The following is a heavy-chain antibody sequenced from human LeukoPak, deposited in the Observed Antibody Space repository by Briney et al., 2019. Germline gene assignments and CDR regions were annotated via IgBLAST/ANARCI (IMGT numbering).Heavy chain of an antibody. CDR3: ARVLGGYYYDSSGYYAGMDY. CDR1: GFTFSSYS. Sequence: GGSLRLSCAASGFTFSSYSMNWVRQAPGKGLEWVSSISSSSSYIYYADSVKGRFTIPRDNAKNSLYLQMNSLRAEDTAVYYCARVLGGYYYDSSGYYAGMDYWGQGTLVTVSS. CDR2: ISSSSSYI. J-gene: IGHJ4*02. D-gene: IGHD3-22*01. V-gene: IGHV3-21*01.